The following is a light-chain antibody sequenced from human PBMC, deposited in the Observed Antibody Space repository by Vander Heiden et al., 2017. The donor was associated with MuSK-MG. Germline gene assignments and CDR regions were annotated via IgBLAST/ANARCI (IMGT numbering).Light chain of an antibody. CDR1: QSVSSY. V-gene: IGKV3-11*01. Sequence: EIVLTQSPATLSLSPGERATLSCRASQSVSSYLAWYQQKPGQAPRLLIYDASNRATGIPARFSGSGSGTDFTLTISSLEPEDFAVYYGQQRSNWGSITFGQGTRLEIK. CDR2: DAS. CDR3: QQRSNWGSIT. J-gene: IGKJ5*01.